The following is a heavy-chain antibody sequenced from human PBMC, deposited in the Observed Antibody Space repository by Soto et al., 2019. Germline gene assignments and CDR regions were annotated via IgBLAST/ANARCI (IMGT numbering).Heavy chain of an antibody. V-gene: IGHV4-59*08. CDR2: IYYSGST. J-gene: IGHJ3*02. CDR1: NGFIRSYY. Sequence: PSETLSHTCTVANGFIRSYYRSWIRQPPGKGLEWIGYIYYSGSTNYNPSLKSRVTISVDTSKNQFSLKLSSVTAADTAVYYCAGLSTFDIWGQGTIVTVSS. CDR3: AGLSTFDI.